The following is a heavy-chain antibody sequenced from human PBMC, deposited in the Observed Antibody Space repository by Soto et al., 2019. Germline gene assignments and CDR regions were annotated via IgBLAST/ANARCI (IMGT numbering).Heavy chain of an antibody. CDR2: IYYSGST. Sequence: KASETLSLTCTVSGGSISSSSYYWGWIRQPPGKGLEWIGSIYYSGSTYYNPSLKSRVAISVDTSKNQFSLKLSSVTAADTAVYYCARDRYCSGGSCYSALGNWFDPWGQGTLVTVSS. CDR3: ARDRYCSGGSCYSALGNWFDP. CDR1: GGSISSSSYY. D-gene: IGHD2-15*01. V-gene: IGHV4-39*07. J-gene: IGHJ5*02.